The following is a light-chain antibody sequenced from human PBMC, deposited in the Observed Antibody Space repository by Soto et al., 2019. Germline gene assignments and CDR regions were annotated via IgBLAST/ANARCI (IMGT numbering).Light chain of an antibody. CDR3: LQYDNYWT. J-gene: IGKJ1*01. Sequence: DIQMTQSPSTLSEFVGDRVSVTCRASQSISTWLAWYQQKPGQAPKLLIYRASSLQSGVPSRFSGSGSGTEFTLTISSLQTDDFATYYCLQYDNYWTFGQGTKVEIK. V-gene: IGKV1-5*03. CDR2: RAS. CDR1: QSISTW.